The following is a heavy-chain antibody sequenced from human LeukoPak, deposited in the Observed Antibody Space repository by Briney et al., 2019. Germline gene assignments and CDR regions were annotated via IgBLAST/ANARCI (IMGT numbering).Heavy chain of an antibody. CDR3: ARGRGWLQLVYYYYYGMDV. CDR2: IKQDGSEK. Sequence: GGSLRLSCAASGFTFSSYWMSWVRQAPGKGLEWVANIKQDGSEKYYVDSVKGRFTISRDNAKNSLYLQMNSLRAEDTAVYYCARGRGWLQLVYYYYYGMDVWGQGTTVTVSS. D-gene: IGHD5-24*01. CDR1: GFTFSSYW. V-gene: IGHV3-7*01. J-gene: IGHJ6*02.